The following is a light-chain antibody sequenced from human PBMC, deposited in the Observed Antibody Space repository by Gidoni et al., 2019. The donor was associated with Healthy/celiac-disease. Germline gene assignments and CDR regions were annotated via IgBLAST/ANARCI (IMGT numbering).Light chain of an antibody. CDR1: QSVSSY. CDR2: DAS. J-gene: IGKJ5*01. V-gene: IGKV3-11*01. Sequence: EIVLTQSPATLSLSPWERATLACRASQSVSSYLAWYQQKPGQAPRLLIYDASNRATGIPARLSGIGSGTDFTLTSSSLEPEDFAVYYCQQRSNWPPFGQGTRLENK. CDR3: QQRSNWPP.